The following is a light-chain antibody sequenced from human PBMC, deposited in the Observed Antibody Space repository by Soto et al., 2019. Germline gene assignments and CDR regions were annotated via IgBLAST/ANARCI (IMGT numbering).Light chain of an antibody. CDR2: ATS. CDR1: QSLSSF. Sequence: EIVLTQSPGTLSLSPGERATLSCRASQSLSSFFAWYQQRPGQPPRLLIYATSTRATGIPDRFIGGGSGRDFTLTISRLEPYDSAVYYCQDYGTSPYTFGQGTKLDIK. V-gene: IGKV3-20*01. J-gene: IGKJ2*01. CDR3: QDYGTSPYT.